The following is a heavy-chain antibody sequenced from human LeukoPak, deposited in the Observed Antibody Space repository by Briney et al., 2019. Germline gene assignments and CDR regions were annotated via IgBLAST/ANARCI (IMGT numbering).Heavy chain of an antibody. Sequence: SQTLSLTCAISGDGVSSNIVAWNWIRQSPSRGLEWLGRTYYRSKWYNDYAVSVKSRITINRDTSKNQFSLQLNSVTPEDTAVYYCARDYCSSTSCHWYFDLWGRGTLVTVSS. CDR2: TYYRSKWYN. D-gene: IGHD2-2*01. CDR3: ARDYCSSTSCHWYFDL. CDR1: GDGVSSNIVA. V-gene: IGHV6-1*01. J-gene: IGHJ2*01.